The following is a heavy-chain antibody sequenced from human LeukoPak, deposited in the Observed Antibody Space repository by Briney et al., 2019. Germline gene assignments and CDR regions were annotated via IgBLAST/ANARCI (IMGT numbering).Heavy chain of an antibody. CDR2: IDYSGST. Sequence: SQTLSLTCTVSGGSISSYYWSWLRQPPGKGLEWIGYIDYSGSTNYNPSLKSRVTISVDTSKNQFSLKLSSVTAADTAVYYCARGEGDFWSGYSNYFDYWGQGTLVTVSS. CDR1: GGSISSYY. J-gene: IGHJ4*02. V-gene: IGHV4-59*01. CDR3: ARGEGDFWSGYSNYFDY. D-gene: IGHD3-3*01.